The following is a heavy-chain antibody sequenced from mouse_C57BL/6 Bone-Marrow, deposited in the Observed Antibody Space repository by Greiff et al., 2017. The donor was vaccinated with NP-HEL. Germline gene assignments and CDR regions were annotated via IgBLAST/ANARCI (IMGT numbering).Heavy chain of an antibody. CDR3: ARSGYYGSSPWYFDV. Sequence: EVKLVESGPGLAKPSQTLSLTCSVTGYSITSDYWNWIRKFPGNKLEYMGYISYSGSTYYNPSLKSRISITRDTSKNQYYLQLNSVTTEDTATYYCARSGYYGSSPWYFDVWGTGTTVTVSS. J-gene: IGHJ1*03. CDR2: ISYSGST. D-gene: IGHD1-1*01. V-gene: IGHV3-8*01. CDR1: GYSITSDY.